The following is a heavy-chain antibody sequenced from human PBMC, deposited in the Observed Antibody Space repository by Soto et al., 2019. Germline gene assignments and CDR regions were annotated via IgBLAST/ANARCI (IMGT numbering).Heavy chain of an antibody. CDR1: GFAFSSYA. D-gene: IGHD5-12*01. V-gene: IGHV3-23*01. J-gene: IGHJ4*02. CDR2: ISDSGGGT. CDR3: AKDRVLDGYNIIDY. Sequence: GGSLRLSCAASGFAFSSYAMSWVRQPPGKGLERVSTISDSGGGTYYADSVKGRFTISRDNSKNTVFLQMDSLRVEDTAVYYCAKDRVLDGYNIIDYWGQGTPVTVSS.